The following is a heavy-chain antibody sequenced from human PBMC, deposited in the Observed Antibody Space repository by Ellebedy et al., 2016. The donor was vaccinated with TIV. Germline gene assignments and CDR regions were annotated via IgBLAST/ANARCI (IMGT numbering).Heavy chain of an antibody. CDR1: GGFISSHY. Sequence: MPSETLSPTCRVFGGFISSHYWNWILQPPGKGLEWIGYIYHAESTNYNPSLKTRVAISGDRSRNQFTLKLTSVTAADTAVYYCARVYYFGSGPFGWFDPWGQGILVTVSS. CDR3: ARVYYFGSGPFGWFDP. J-gene: IGHJ5*02. V-gene: IGHV4-59*11. CDR2: IYHAEST. D-gene: IGHD3-10*01.